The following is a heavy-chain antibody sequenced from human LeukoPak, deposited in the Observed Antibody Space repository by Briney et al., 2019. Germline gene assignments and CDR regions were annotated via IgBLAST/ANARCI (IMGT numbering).Heavy chain of an antibody. CDR3: ARVGEGSFPYYYYYMDV. CDR2: IIPIFGTA. Sequence: SVKVSCKASGGTFSSYAISWVRQAPGQGLEWMGGIIPIFGTANYAQKFQGRVTITADESTSTAYMELRSLRSDDAAVYYCARVGEGSFPYYYYYMDVWGKGTTVTISS. D-gene: IGHD3-10*01. V-gene: IGHV1-69*13. CDR1: GGTFSSYA. J-gene: IGHJ6*03.